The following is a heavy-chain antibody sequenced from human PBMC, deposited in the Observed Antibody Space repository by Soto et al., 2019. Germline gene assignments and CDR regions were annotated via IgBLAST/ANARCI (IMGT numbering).Heavy chain of an antibody. J-gene: IGHJ6*02. D-gene: IGHD2-15*01. Sequence: SETLSLTCDVSGGSITTGHWWTWVRQSPGKGLEWIGEIYQSGITNYNPSLNSRLSISMDQSKNQFSLKLTSVTAADTALYFCARGFSFSDNSDNDRIYFYYGLNVWGQGTTVTVSS. CDR2: IYQSGIT. V-gene: IGHV4-4*02. CDR1: GGSITTGHW. CDR3: ARGFSFSDNSDNDRIYFYYGLNV.